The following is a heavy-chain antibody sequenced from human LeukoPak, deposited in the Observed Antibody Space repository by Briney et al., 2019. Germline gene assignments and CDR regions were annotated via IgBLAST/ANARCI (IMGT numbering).Heavy chain of an antibody. CDR3: ARGISSGPLPGDY. D-gene: IGHD6-25*01. CDR1: GGSISSYY. V-gene: IGHV4-59*01. J-gene: IGHJ4*02. CDR2: IYYSGST. Sequence: SETLSLTCTVSGGSISSYYWSWIRQPPGKGLEWIGYIYYSGSTNYNPSLKSRVTISVDTSKNQFSLKLSSVTAADTAVYYCARGISSGPLPGDYWGQGTLATVSS.